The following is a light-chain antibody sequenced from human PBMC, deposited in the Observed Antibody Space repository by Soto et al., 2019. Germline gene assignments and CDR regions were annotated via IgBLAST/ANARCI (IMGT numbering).Light chain of an antibody. Sequence: QSVLTQPPSASGSPGQSVTISCTGTSSDIGGYDHVSWYRQDPGKAPKVMIYEVTKRPSGVPDRFSGSKAGNTASLTVFGLQAEDEANYYCGSFAGPVWVFGGGIKLTVL. CDR1: SSDIGGYDH. CDR3: GSFAGPVWV. V-gene: IGLV2-8*01. J-gene: IGLJ3*02. CDR2: EVT.